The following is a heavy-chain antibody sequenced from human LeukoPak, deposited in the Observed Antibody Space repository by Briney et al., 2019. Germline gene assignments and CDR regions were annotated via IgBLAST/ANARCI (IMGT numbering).Heavy chain of an antibody. CDR3: ASPYDSSGYDTAY. CDR2: ISSSSSTI. V-gene: IGHV3-48*01. Sequence: GGSLRLSCAASGFTFSSYSMNWVRQAPGKGLEWVSYISSSSSTIYYADSVEGRFTISRDNAKNSLYLQMNSLRAEDTAVYYCASPYDSSGYDTAYWGQGTLVTVSS. CDR1: GFTFSSYS. D-gene: IGHD3-22*01. J-gene: IGHJ4*02.